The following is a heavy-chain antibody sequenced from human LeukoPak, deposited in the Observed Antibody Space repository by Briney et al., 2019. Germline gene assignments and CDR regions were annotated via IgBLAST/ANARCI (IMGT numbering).Heavy chain of an antibody. Sequence: PGGSLRLSCAASGFTFSTYSMNWVRQAPGKGLEWVSSISSSSTYIYYADSVKGRFTISRDNAKNSLYLQMNSLRAEDTAVYYCARAKDYSYYMDVWGKGTTVTISS. CDR1: GFTFSTYS. CDR2: ISSSSTYI. CDR3: ARAKDYSYYMDV. J-gene: IGHJ6*03. V-gene: IGHV3-21*01.